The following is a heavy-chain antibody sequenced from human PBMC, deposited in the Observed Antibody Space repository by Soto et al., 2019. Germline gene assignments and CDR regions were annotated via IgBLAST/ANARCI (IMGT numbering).Heavy chain of an antibody. CDR1: GGSISSSSYY. V-gene: IGHV4-39*01. CDR3: ARLVATDMFS. J-gene: IGHJ5*02. D-gene: IGHD5-12*01. CDR2: IYDSGST. Sequence: QLQLQESGPGLVKPSETLSLTCTVSGGSISSSSYYWGWLRQPPGKGLEWIGSIYDSGSTYYNPTLKSGVTISVATSKNQVSLKLSSVTAADTAVYYCARLVATDMFSWGQGTLVTVSS.